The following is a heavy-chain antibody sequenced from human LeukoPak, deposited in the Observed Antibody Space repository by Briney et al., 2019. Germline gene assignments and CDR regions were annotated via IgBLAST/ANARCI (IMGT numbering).Heavy chain of an antibody. Sequence: SETLSLTCTVSGGSISSYYWSWIRQPPGKGLEWIGYIYYNGGTNYNSSLKSRVTISVDTSKSQFSLKLGSVTAADTAVYYCARYCSGGSCYARVFDIWGQGTMVTVSS. CDR2: IYYNGGT. D-gene: IGHD2-15*01. CDR1: GGSISSYY. J-gene: IGHJ3*02. CDR3: ARYCSGGSCYARVFDI. V-gene: IGHV4-59*01.